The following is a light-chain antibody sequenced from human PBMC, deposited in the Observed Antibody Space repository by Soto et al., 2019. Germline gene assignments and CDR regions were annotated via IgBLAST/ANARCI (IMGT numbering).Light chain of an antibody. J-gene: IGLJ2*01. CDR1: SSDVGGYNY. CDR3: SSYTTSSTRI. Sequence: QSVLTQPASVSGSPGQSITISCTGTSSDVGGYNYVSWYQHHPGKAPKLMIYEVSNRPSGVSNRFSGSKSGNTASLTISGLQTEDEDDYCCSSYTTSSTRISGGGTKLTVL. V-gene: IGLV2-14*01. CDR2: EVS.